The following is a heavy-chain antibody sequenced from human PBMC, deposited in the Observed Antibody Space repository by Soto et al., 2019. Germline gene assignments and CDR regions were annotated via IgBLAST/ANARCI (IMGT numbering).Heavy chain of an antibody. CDR3: ARVKGSGSPPLRWFDP. Sequence: QVQLVQSGAEVKKPGASVKVSCKASGYTFTSYGISWVRQAPGQGLERMGWISAYNGNTKYAQKLQGRVTITTDTSTSTAYMELRSLRSDDTSVYYCARVKGSGSPPLRWFDPWGQGTLVTVSS. CDR2: ISAYNGNT. J-gene: IGHJ5*02. D-gene: IGHD3-10*01. CDR1: GYTFTSYG. V-gene: IGHV1-18*01.